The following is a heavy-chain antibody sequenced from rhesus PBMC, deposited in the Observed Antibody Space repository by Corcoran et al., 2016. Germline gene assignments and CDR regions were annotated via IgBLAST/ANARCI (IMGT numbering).Heavy chain of an antibody. J-gene: IGHJ3*01. D-gene: IGHD4-29*01. CDR1: GGSISSSNW. CDR3: ARDLFAFGSSYAFDF. V-gene: IGHV4S19*01. Sequence: QVQLQESGPGLVKPSETLSPTCAVSGGSISSSNWWSWIRQPPGKGLEGSGYISGSSGRATYNPALKSRVAISKDTSKHQFSLKLSSVTAADTAVYYCARDLFAFGSSYAFDFWGQGLRVTVSS. CDR2: ISGSSGRA.